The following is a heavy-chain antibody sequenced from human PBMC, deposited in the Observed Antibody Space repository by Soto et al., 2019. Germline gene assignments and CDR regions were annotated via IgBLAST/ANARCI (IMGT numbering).Heavy chain of an antibody. V-gene: IGHV4-39*01. CDR3: AGFVVPASRNSDFDY. Sequence: SETLSLTCTVTGISVSTSDYYWGWVCHPPGKGLDWIGNIYYSGSTFYNPSLRSRVTLSVDTSKNQFSLRLNSVTAADTAVYFCAGFVVPASRNSDFDYWGQAILVTVS. D-gene: IGHD2-15*01. J-gene: IGHJ4*02. CDR2: IYYSGST. CDR1: GISVSTSDYY.